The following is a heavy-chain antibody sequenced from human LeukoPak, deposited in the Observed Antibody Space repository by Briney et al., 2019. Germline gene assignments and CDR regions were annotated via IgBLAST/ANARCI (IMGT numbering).Heavy chain of an antibody. CDR3: ARGRRGYCTNGVCYRGAPGYSGYDFRHYYYYMDV. V-gene: IGHV4-34*01. CDR2: INHSGST. CDR1: GGSFSGYY. D-gene: IGHD2-8*01. J-gene: IGHJ6*03. Sequence: SETLSLTCAVYGGSFSGYYWSWIRQPPGKGLEWIGEINHSGSTNYNPSLKSRVTISVDTSKNQFSLKLSSVTAADTAVYYCARGRRGYCTNGVCYRGAPGYSGYDFRHYYYYMDVWGKGTTVTVSS.